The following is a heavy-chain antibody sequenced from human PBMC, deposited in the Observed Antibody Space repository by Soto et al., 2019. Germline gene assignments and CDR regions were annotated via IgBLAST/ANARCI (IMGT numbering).Heavy chain of an antibody. CDR1: CGSIISYY. Sequence: SETLCLTGTVSCGSIISYYWIWILQPAGKGLEWIVRIYTSVITNYNPSLKSRVTMSVDTSKNQFSLKLSSVTAADTAVYYCARVSNTMVRGVIINWFDPWGQGTLVTVSS. CDR2: IYTSVIT. J-gene: IGHJ5*02. D-gene: IGHD3-10*01. CDR3: ARVSNTMVRGVIINWFDP. V-gene: IGHV4-4*07.